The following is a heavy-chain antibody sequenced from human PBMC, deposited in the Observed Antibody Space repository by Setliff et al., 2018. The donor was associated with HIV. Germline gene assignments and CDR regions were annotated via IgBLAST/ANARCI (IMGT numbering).Heavy chain of an antibody. CDR1: GYTFTGYY. D-gene: IGHD2-21*02. J-gene: IGHJ5*02. CDR2: INPNNGGT. Sequence: GASVKVSCKASGYTFTGYYMHWVRQAPGQGLEWMGWINPNNGGTNYAQKLQGRVTMTTDTSTSTAYMELRSLRSDDTAVYYCARNVVVTAGSWFDPWGQGTLVTVSS. V-gene: IGHV1-2*02. CDR3: ARNVVVTAGSWFDP.